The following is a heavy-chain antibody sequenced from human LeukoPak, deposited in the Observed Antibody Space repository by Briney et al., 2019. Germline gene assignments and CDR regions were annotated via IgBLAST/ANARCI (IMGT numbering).Heavy chain of an antibody. CDR1: GFTFSSYG. CDR3: AKVSLYGASRRHYYGMDV. J-gene: IGHJ6*02. Sequence: GRSLRLSCAASGFTFSSYGMHWVRQAPGKGLEWVAVISYDGSNKYYADSVKGRFTISRDNSKNTLYLQMNSLRAEDTAVYYCAKVSLYGASRRHYYGMDVWGQGTTVTVSS. D-gene: IGHD2-8*01. V-gene: IGHV3-30*18. CDR2: ISYDGSNK.